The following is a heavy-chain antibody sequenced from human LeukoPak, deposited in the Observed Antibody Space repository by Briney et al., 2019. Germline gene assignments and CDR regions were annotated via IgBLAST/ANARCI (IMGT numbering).Heavy chain of an antibody. D-gene: IGHD6-19*01. Sequence: GGSLRLSCAASGFTFSDYYMSWIRQAPGKGLEWVSYISSSDTYTNYADSVKGRFTISRGNAKNSLYLQMNSLRAEDTAVYYCARGSYSSGSSADYWGQGTLVTVSS. CDR2: ISSSDTYT. CDR1: GFTFSDYY. J-gene: IGHJ4*02. CDR3: ARGSYSSGSSADY. V-gene: IGHV3-11*06.